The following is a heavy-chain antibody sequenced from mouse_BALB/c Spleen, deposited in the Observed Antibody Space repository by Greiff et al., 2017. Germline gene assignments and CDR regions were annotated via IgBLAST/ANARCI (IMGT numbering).Heavy chain of an antibody. V-gene: IGHV5-6*01. CDR2: ISSGGSDT. D-gene: IGHD1-1*01. CDR1: GFTFSSYG. J-gene: IGHJ2*01. CDR3: ARHHYYGGSWDYFDY. Sequence: EVKLVESGGDLVKPGGSLKLSCAASGFTFSSYGMSWVRQTPDKRLEWVATISSGGSDTYYPDSVKGRFTISRDNAKNTLYLQMSSLKSEDTAMYYCARHHYYGGSWDYFDYWGQGTTLTVSS.